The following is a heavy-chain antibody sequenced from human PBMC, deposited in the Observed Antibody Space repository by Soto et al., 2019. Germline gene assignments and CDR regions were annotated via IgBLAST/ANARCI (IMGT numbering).Heavy chain of an antibody. J-gene: IGHJ5*02. Sequence: QVQLQESGPGLVKPSETLSLTCTVSGGSISSYYWSWIRQPPGKGLEWIGYIYYSGSTNYNPSLTSRVTRSVXXSXNXXALTRSSVTAADTAVYYCAGDPGRDSGDYEGWFAPWGQGTLVTVSS. CDR1: GGSISSYY. CDR2: IYYSGST. CDR3: AGDPGRDSGDYEGWFAP. D-gene: IGHD4-17*01. V-gene: IGHV4-59*01.